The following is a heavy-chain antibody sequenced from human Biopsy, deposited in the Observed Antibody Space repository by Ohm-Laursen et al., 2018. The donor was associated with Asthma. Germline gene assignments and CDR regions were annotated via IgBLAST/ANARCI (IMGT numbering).Heavy chain of an antibody. D-gene: IGHD2-2*01. Sequence: SDTLSLTCTVSGGSISGFYWSWIRQPPGKGLEWIGYIYYTGTTNYNPSLKSRVSISVDTSKNQFSLKLSSVTAADTAVYYCARVVGGYCSSTSCYGGYYYGMDVWGQGTTVTVSS. V-gene: IGHV4-59*12. J-gene: IGHJ6*02. CDR1: GGSISGFY. CDR3: ARVVGGYCSSTSCYGGYYYGMDV. CDR2: IYYTGTT.